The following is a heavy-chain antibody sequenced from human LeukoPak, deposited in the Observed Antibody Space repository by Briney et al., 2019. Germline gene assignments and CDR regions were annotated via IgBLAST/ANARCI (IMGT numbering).Heavy chain of an antibody. J-gene: IGHJ6*03. D-gene: IGHD3-16*01. CDR3: ARALVEPYYMDV. CDR2: IYHSGST. V-gene: IGHV4-30-2*02. CDR1: GGSISSGGYY. Sequence: PSETLSLTCTVSGGSISSGGYYWSWIRQPPGKGLEWIGYIYHSGSTYYNPSLKSRVTISVDTSKKQFSLKLSSVTAADTAVYYCARALVEPYYMDVWGKGTTVTVSS.